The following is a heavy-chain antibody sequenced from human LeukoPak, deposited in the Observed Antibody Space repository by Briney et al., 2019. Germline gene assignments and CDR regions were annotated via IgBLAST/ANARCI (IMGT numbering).Heavy chain of an antibody. CDR2: IYTSGST. V-gene: IGHV4-61*02. CDR1: GGSISSGSYY. Sequence: SQTLSLTCTVSGGSISSGSYYWSWIRQPAGKGLEWIGRIYTSGSTNYNPSLKSRVTISVDTSKNQFSLKLSSVTAADTAVHYCARGLAAAAHDYWGQGTLVTVSS. CDR3: ARGLAAAAHDY. D-gene: IGHD6-13*01. J-gene: IGHJ4*02.